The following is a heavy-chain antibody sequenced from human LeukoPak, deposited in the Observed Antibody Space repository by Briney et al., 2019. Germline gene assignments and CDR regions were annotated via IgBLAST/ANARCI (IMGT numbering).Heavy chain of an antibody. Sequence: PGGSLRLSCAASGFTFDDYGMSWVRHAPGKGLEWVSGINWNGGSIGYADSVKGRFTISRDNAKNSLYLQMNSLRAEDTALYYCAKDLGLGDTAMVMADYYYGMDVWGQGTTVTVSS. CDR3: AKDLGLGDTAMVMADYYYGMDV. D-gene: IGHD5-18*01. V-gene: IGHV3-20*04. CDR2: INWNGGSI. J-gene: IGHJ6*02. CDR1: GFTFDDYG.